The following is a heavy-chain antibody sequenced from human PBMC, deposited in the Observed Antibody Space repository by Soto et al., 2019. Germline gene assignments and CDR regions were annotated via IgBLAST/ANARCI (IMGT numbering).Heavy chain of an antibody. CDR1: GGSFSGYY. Sequence: QVQLQQWGAGLLKPSETLSLTCAVYGGSFSGYYWSWIRQPPGKGLEWIGEINHSGSTNYNPSLKGQVTISVVTPKNNCALKLSPVTATNPLVYYCARGTKPLGDYSYWRQGTLVTVSS. CDR2: INHSGST. V-gene: IGHV4-34*01. D-gene: IGHD4-4*01. J-gene: IGHJ4*02. CDR3: ARGTKPLGDYSY.